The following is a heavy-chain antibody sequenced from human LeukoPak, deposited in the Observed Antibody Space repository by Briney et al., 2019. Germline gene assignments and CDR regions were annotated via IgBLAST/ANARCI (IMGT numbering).Heavy chain of an antibody. CDR1: GGSISSYY. Sequence: SETLSLTCTVSGGSISSYYWSWIRQPPGKGLEWIGYIHSSGSTKFNPSLKSRVIISLNTSKNRFSLELSSVTAADTAVYDCARHFREGSPNFDYWGQGTLVIVSS. CDR3: ARHFREGSPNFDY. CDR2: IHSSGST. J-gene: IGHJ4*02. V-gene: IGHV4-59*08.